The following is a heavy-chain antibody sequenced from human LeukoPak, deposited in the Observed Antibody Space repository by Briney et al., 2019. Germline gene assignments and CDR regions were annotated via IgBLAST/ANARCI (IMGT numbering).Heavy chain of an antibody. J-gene: IGHJ4*02. Sequence: GGSLRLSCAAFGFTFSSYSMNWVRQAPGKGLEWVSSITSSSSYIYYADSVKGRFTISRDNSKNTLYLQMNSLRAEDTAVYYCAKDDLGYWGQGTLVTVSS. CDR1: GFTFSSYS. CDR2: ITSSSSYI. CDR3: AKDDLGY. V-gene: IGHV3-21*01.